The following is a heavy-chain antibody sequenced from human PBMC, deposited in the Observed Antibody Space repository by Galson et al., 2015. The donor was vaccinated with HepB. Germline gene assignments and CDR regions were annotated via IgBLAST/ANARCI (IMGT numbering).Heavy chain of an antibody. Sequence: QSGAEVKKPGESLRISFKGSGYSFTSYWISWVRQMPGKGLEWMGRIDPSDSYTNYSPSFQGHVTISADKSISTAYLQWSSLKASDTAMYYCAARPPAVDWYFDLWGRGTLVTVSS. J-gene: IGHJ2*01. CDR1: GYSFTSYW. CDR2: IDPSDSYT. V-gene: IGHV5-10-1*01. D-gene: IGHD6-19*01. CDR3: AARPPAVDWYFDL.